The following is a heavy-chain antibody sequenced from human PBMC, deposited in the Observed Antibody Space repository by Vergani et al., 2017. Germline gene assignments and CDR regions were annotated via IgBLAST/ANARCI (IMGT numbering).Heavy chain of an antibody. Sequence: EVQLLESGGGLVQPGGSLRLSCAASGFTFSSYAMSWVRQAPGKGLEWVSAISGSGGSTYYADSVKGRFTNSRDNSKNTLYLKMNCLRAKDTAVYYCAKELAYVPAARSAAHDDYMDVWGKGTTVTVSS. D-gene: IGHD2-2*01. CDR3: AKELAYVPAARSAAHDDYMDV. V-gene: IGHV3-23*01. CDR1: GFTFSSYA. CDR2: ISGSGGST. J-gene: IGHJ6*03.